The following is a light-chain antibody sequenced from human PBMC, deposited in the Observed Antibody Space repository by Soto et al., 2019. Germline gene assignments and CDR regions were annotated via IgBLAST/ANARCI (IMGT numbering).Light chain of an antibody. CDR2: EVT. Sequence: QSALTQPDSVSGSPGQSITVSCTGSSSDIGAYNLVSWYQQHPGKAPKLMIYEVTKRPSGVSNRFSGSKSGNTASLTISGLQAEDEADYYCCSYAGISTPMVFGGGTKVTVL. J-gene: IGLJ3*02. CDR3: CSYAGISTPMV. CDR1: SSDIGAYNL. V-gene: IGLV2-23*02.